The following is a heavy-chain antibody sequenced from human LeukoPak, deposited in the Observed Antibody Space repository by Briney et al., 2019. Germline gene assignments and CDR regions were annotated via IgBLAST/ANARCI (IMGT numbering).Heavy chain of an antibody. CDR3: AREGIADNWFDP. J-gene: IGHJ5*02. CDR2: IKQDGSEK. D-gene: IGHD6-13*01. Sequence: GGSLRLSCAASGFTFSSYWMSWVRQAPGKGLEWVANIKQDGSEKYYVDSVKGRFTISRDNSKNTLYLQMNSLRAEDTAVYYCAREGIADNWFDPWGQGTLVTVSS. CDR1: GFTFSSYW. V-gene: IGHV3-7*01.